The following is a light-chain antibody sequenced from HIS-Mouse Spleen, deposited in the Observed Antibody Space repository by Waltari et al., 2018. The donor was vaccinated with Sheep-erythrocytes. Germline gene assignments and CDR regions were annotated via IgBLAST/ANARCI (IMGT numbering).Light chain of an antibody. V-gene: IGLV3-9*01. J-gene: IGLJ2*01. CDR2: RDS. Sequence: SYELTQPLSVSVALGQTARITCRGTNIGSNNVHWYQQKPGQAPVLVIYRDSNRPPGIPERFSGSNSGNTATLTISRAQAGDEADYYCQVWDSSTVVFGGGTKLTVL. CDR3: QVWDSSTVV. CDR1: NIGSNN.